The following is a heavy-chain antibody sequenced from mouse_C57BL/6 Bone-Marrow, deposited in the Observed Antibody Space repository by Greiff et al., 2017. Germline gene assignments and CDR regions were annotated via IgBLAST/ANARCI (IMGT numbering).Heavy chain of an antibody. J-gene: IGHJ4*01. CDR3: ARTKNGTISAGGYDMDY. CDR2: IYPGSGST. V-gene: IGHV1-55*01. CDR1: GYTFTSYW. D-gene: IGHD4-1*01. Sequence: QVQLQQPGAELVKPGASVKMSCKASGYTFTSYWITWVKQRPGQGLEWIGDIYPGSGSTNYNEKFKSKATLTVDTSSSTAYMQLSSLTSEDSAVYYCARTKNGTISAGGYDMDYWGQGTAVTVSS.